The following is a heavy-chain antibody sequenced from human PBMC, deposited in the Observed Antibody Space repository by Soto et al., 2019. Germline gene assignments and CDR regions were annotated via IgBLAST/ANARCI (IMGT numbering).Heavy chain of an antibody. D-gene: IGHD2-15*01. CDR1: GFTFDDYD. CDR3: AKGGPDAFCSGGRCYFDY. J-gene: IGHJ4*02. Sequence: EVQLVESGGGLVQPGRSLRLSCAASGFTFDDYDMHWVRRVPGKGLEWVSSITWNSNVIGYADSVKGRFTISRDNAKNSLYLQMNSLRPEDTALYYCAKGGPDAFCSGGRCYFDYWGQGALVTVSS. CDR2: ITWNSNVI. V-gene: IGHV3-9*01.